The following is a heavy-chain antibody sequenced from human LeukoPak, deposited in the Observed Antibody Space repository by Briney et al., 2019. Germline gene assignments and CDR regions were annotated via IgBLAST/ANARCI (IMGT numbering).Heavy chain of an antibody. CDR2: IYTSGST. D-gene: IGHD5-18*01. Sequence: SETLSLTCTVSGGSISSGSYYWSWIRQPAGKGLEWIGRIYTSGSTSYNPSLKSRVTISVDTSKNQFSLKLSSVTAADTAVYYCARVDTAMGARGLVDYYYYYYMDVWGKGTTVTVSS. CDR3: ARVDTAMGARGLVDYYYYYYMDV. CDR1: GGSISSGSYY. V-gene: IGHV4-61*02. J-gene: IGHJ6*03.